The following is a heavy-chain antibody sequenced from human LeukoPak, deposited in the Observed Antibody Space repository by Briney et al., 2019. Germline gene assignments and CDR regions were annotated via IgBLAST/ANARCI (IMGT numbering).Heavy chain of an antibody. CDR3: VREARESGGFDY. D-gene: IGHD2-15*01. J-gene: IGHJ4*02. Sequence: GGSLRLSCAGSGFTFKNYWMSWVRQAPGKGLEWVANIKQDGSEKYYVDSVKGRFTISRDNTKNSLYLQMNSLRAEDTAVYYCVREARESGGFDYWGQGTLVTVSS. V-gene: IGHV3-7*01. CDR2: IKQDGSEK. CDR1: GFTFKNYW.